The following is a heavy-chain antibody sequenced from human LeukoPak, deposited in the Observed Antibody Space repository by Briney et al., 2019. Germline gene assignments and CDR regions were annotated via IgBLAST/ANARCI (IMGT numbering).Heavy chain of an antibody. Sequence: GGSLRLSCAASGFTFTSFAMSWVRQAPGKGLEWVSTISRTGVATYYANSVKGRFTISRDNSKNTVYLQMNSLRAEDTAVYYCAKHSHDGSAPYYEVQFDSWGQGTLVTVSS. CDR3: AKHSHDGSAPYYEVQFDS. D-gene: IGHD3-22*01. CDR1: GFTFTSFA. CDR2: ISRTGVAT. J-gene: IGHJ4*02. V-gene: IGHV3-23*01.